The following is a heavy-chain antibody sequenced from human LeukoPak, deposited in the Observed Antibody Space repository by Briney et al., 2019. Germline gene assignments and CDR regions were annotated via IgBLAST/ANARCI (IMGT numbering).Heavy chain of an antibody. D-gene: IGHD3-16*01. CDR2: INPNSGGT. J-gene: IGHJ6*02. CDR1: GYTFTGYY. Sequence: ASVKVSCKASGYTFTGYYMRWVRQAPGQGLEWMGWINPNSGGTNYAQKFQGRVTMTRDTSISTAYMELSRLRSDDTAVYYCARFILYYYGMDVWGQGTTVTVSS. V-gene: IGHV1-2*02. CDR3: ARFILYYYGMDV.